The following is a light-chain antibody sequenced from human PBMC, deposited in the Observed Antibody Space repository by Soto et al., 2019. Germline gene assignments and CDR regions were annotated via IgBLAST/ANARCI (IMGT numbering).Light chain of an antibody. CDR3: QQRSNWLLT. J-gene: IGKJ4*01. CDR2: DAS. Sequence: EIVLTQSPATLSLSPGERATLSCRASQSVSSYLAWYQQKPGQAPRLLIYDASNRATGIPSMFSGSGSGTDFTLTISSLEPEYFAVYYCQQRSNWLLTFGGGTKVEIK. V-gene: IGKV3-11*01. CDR1: QSVSSY.